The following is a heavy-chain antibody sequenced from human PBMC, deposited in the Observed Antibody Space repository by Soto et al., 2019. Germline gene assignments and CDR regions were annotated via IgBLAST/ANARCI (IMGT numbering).Heavy chain of an antibody. CDR3: ARGNIVVVVAATRDYYYGMDV. J-gene: IGHJ6*02. V-gene: IGHV1-69*06. CDR1: GGTFSSYA. Sequence: QVQLVQSGAEVKKPGSSVKVSCKASGGTFSSYAISWVRQAPGQGLEWMGGIIPIFGTANYAQKFQGRVTITADKSTSTAYMELSSLISEDTAVYYCARGNIVVVVAATRDYYYGMDVWGQGTTVTVSS. CDR2: IIPIFGTA. D-gene: IGHD2-15*01.